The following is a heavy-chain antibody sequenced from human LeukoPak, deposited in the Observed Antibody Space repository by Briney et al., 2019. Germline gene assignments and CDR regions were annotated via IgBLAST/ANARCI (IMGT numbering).Heavy chain of an antibody. CDR2: IYYSGST. CDR1: GGSISSYY. D-gene: IGHD3-9*01. J-gene: IGHJ4*02. V-gene: IGHV4-59*08. CDR3: ARHQQSYDILTGYYTTSPIDY. Sequence: PSETLSLTCTVSGGSISSYYWSWIRQPPGKGLEWIGYIYYSGSTNYNPSLKSRVTISVDTSKNQFSLKLSSVTAADTAVYYCARHQQSYDILTGYYTTSPIDYWGQGTLVTISS.